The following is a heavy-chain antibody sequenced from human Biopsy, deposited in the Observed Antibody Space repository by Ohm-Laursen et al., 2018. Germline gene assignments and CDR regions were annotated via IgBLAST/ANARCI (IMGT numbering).Heavy chain of an antibody. J-gene: IGHJ5*02. D-gene: IGHD3-10*01. CDR2: MNPDSGNT. CDR1: GYTFTSYE. V-gene: IGHV1-8*01. CDR3: ARADPPLFYYGSGSSNWFDP. Sequence: ASVTVSCNASGYTFTSYEINWVRQATGQGLEWMGWMNPDSGNTGYAQNFQGRVTMTRNTSISTAYMELSSLRSEDTAVYFCARADPPLFYYGSGSSNWFDPWGQGTLVTVSS.